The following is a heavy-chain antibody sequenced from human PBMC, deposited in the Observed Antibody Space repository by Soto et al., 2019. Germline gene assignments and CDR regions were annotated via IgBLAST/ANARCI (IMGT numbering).Heavy chain of an antibody. J-gene: IGHJ6*02. Sequence: QVQLVQSGAEVKKPGASVRVSCKASGYTFSGYDINWVRQATGQGLEWMGWVSPDSGSTGYAGIFQGRGTLNWDRSTSTACLDMSSLTSEDSAVYYWARATELRYVEWSVYRGGNYALDVWGQGTMVTISS. CDR1: GYTFSGYD. CDR2: VSPDSGST. V-gene: IGHV1-8*01. CDR3: ARATELRYVEWSVYRGGNYALDV. D-gene: IGHD3-3*01.